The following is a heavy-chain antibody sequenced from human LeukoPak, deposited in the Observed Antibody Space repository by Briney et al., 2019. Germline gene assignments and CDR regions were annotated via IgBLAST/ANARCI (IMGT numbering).Heavy chain of an antibody. D-gene: IGHD3-16*01. Sequence: PGGSLRLSCAASGFTFSSYGMNWVRQAPLKGLEWVANIGQDGSEKHYVDSVKGRFTISRDNAKNSLYLQMNSLRAEDTAVYYCSGGTYADYWGQGTLVTVSS. CDR3: SGGTYADY. J-gene: IGHJ4*02. V-gene: IGHV3-7*01. CDR2: IGQDGSEK. CDR1: GFTFSSYG.